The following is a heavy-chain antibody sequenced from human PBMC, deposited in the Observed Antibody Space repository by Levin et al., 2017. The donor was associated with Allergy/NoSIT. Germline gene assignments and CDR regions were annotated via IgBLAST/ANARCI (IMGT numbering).Heavy chain of an antibody. Sequence: SCAASGFTFSSYAMSWVRQAPGKGLEWVSAVSNSGGSTYYADSVKGRFTISRDNSKNTLYLQMNSLRVEDTAVYFCAKDGSRARPSSSFDYWGQGTLVTVSS. CDR1: GFTFSSYA. CDR2: VSNSGGST. J-gene: IGHJ4*02. CDR3: AKDGSRARPSSSFDY. V-gene: IGHV3-23*01. D-gene: IGHD6-6*01.